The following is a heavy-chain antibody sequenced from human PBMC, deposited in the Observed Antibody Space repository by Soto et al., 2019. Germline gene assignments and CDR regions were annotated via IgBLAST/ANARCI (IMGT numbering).Heavy chain of an antibody. CDR1: GFTLSNYW. CDR3: ARVPYCSSSSCYSYFDS. D-gene: IGHD2-2*01. J-gene: IGHJ4*02. Sequence: EVQLVESGGGLVQPGGSLRLSCAASGFTLSNYWMHWARQAPGKGLVWVSRISSDGSSTNYADSVKGRFTISRDNAKNTLYLQINSLRAEDTAVYYCARVPYCSSSSCYSYFDSWGQGTLVTVSS. CDR2: ISSDGSST. V-gene: IGHV3-74*01.